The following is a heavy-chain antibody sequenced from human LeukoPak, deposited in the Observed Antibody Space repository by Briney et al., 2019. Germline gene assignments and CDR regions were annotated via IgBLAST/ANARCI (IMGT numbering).Heavy chain of an antibody. CDR1: GFSVSHNY. Sequence: GGSLRLSCAASGFSVSHNYMSWVRQAPGKRLEWVSIIYSGGSTYYADSVKGRFTISRDNSKNTVHLQMNSLRDEDTAVYYCARAESSGYQRQFDYWGQGTLVTVSS. D-gene: IGHD3-22*01. CDR3: ARAESSGYQRQFDY. J-gene: IGHJ4*02. V-gene: IGHV3-53*01. CDR2: IYSGGST.